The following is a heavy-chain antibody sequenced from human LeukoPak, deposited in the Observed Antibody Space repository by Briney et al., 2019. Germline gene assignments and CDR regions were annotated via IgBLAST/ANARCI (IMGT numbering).Heavy chain of an antibody. J-gene: IGHJ4*02. D-gene: IGHD1-26*01. CDR1: GFTFSSYW. CDR2: IKQDGSEK. V-gene: IGHV3-7*01. Sequence: HPGGSLRLSCAASGFTFSSYWMSWVRQAPGKGLEWVANIKQDGSEKYYVDSVKGRFTISRDNAKNSLYLQMNSLRAEDTAVYYCARDRSGSYFTPSYYFDYWGQGTLVTVSS. CDR3: ARDRSGSYFTPSYYFDY.